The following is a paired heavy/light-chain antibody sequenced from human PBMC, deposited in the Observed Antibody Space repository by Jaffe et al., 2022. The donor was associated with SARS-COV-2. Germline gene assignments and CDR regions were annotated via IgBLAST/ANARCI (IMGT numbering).Light chain of an antibody. Sequence: DVVMTQSPLSLPATLGQPASISCRSSQGLVHSDGNTYLTWFQQRPGQSPRRLIYKVSNRDSGVPDRFSGSGSGTDFTLKISSVEAEDVGVYYCMQGTHWPYTFGQGTKLEIK. V-gene: IGKV2-30*02. CDR2: KVS. CDR1: QGLVHSDGNTY. CDR3: MQGTHWPYT. J-gene: IGKJ2*01.
Heavy chain of an antibody. CDR3: ARVSWNSLVDP. D-gene: IGHD1-1*01. J-gene: IGHJ5*02. Sequence: QVQLVESGGGLVRPGGSLRLSCAASGFTFSGTYMSWIRQAPGKGLEWISYISGSGSALNYADSVEGRFTISRDNAKNSLYLQMNSLRVEDTAVYYCARVSWNSLVDPWGQGTLVTVSS. CDR1: GFTFSGTY. CDR2: ISGSGSAL. V-gene: IGHV3-11*01.